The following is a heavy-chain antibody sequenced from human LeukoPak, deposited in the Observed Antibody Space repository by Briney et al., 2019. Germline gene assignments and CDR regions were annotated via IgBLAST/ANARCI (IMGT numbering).Heavy chain of an antibody. CDR3: ARGALYNWNYVLFDY. V-gene: IGHV1-2*02. CDR1: GYTFTGYY. J-gene: IGHJ4*02. D-gene: IGHD1-7*01. CDR2: INTNSGGT. Sequence: GASVKVSCKASGYTFTGYYMHWVRQAPGQGLEWMGWINTNSGGTNYAQKFQGRVTMTRDTSISTAYMELSRLRSDDTAVYYCARGALYNWNYVLFDYWGQGTLVTVSS.